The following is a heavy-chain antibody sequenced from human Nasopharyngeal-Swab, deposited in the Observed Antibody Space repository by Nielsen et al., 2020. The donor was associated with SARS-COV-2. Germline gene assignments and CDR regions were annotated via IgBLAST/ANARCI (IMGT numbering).Heavy chain of an antibody. CDR1: GFTFSSYA. CDR2: ISGNTFTT. V-gene: IGHV3-23*01. J-gene: IGHJ4*02. Sequence: GESLKISCAASGFTFSSYAMSWVRQAPGKGLEWVSSISGNTFTTYYTNFVKGRFTISRDNSKNTLSLQMNSLRAEDTAVYYCAKEMGLVGGIANSLFDYWGQGTLVTVSS. D-gene: IGHD3/OR15-3a*01. CDR3: AKEMGLVGGIANSLFDY.